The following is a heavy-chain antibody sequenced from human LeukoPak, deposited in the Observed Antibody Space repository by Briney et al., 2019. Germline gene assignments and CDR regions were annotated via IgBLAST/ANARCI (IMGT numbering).Heavy chain of an antibody. CDR3: ARDRDWNPLGY. Sequence: GGSLRLSCAASGFTFSDYSMSWVRQAPGKGLEWVSYIRNSGDIIHYADSVRGRFTISRDNAKNSLYLQMNSLRAEDTAVYYCARDRDWNPLGYWGQGTLVTVSS. J-gene: IGHJ4*02. CDR2: IRNSGDII. D-gene: IGHD1-1*01. V-gene: IGHV3-11*04. CDR1: GFTFSDYS.